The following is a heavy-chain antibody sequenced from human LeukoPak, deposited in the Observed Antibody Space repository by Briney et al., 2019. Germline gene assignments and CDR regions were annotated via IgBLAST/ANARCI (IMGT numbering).Heavy chain of an antibody. CDR2: IRYDGSNK. CDR3: AKDYDILTGYYSYFDY. V-gene: IGHV3-30*02. CDR1: GFTFSSYG. J-gene: IGHJ4*02. D-gene: IGHD3-9*01. Sequence: PGGSLRLSCAASGFTFSSYGMHWVRQAPGKGLEWVAFIRYDGSNKYYADSVKGRFTISRDNSKNTLYLQMNSLRAEDTAVYYCAKDYDILTGYYSYFDYWGQGTLVNVSS.